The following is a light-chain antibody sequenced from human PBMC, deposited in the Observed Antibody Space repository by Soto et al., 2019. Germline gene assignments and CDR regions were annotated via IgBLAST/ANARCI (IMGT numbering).Light chain of an antibody. CDR2: WAS. J-gene: IGKJ1*01. CDR1: QSLLYSSNNKNY. V-gene: IGKV4-1*01. CDR3: QQYYSTLWT. Sequence: ILLTPSPDSLAVSLGERATINCKSSQSLLYSSNNKNYLAWYQQKAGQPPKLLLYWASTRESGVPDRFSGSGSGTDFTLTISSLQAEDVAVYYCQQYYSTLWTFGQGTKVDIK.